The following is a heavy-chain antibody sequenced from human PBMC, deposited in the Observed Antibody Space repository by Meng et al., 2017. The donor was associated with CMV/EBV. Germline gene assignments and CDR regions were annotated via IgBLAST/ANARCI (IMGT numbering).Heavy chain of an antibody. CDR1: GFTFSSYA. CDR2: ISGSGGST. CDR3: AKVVSGEQHAPNDY. J-gene: IGHJ4*02. Sequence: ASGFTFSSYALGWVRRAPGKGLEWVSAISGSGGSTYYADSVKGRFTISRDNSKNTLYLQMNSLRAEDTAVYYCAKVVSGEQHAPNDYWGQGTLVTVSS. V-gene: IGHV3-23*01. D-gene: IGHD1-26*01.